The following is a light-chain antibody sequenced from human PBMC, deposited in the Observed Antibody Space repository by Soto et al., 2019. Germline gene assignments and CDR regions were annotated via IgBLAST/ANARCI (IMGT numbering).Light chain of an antibody. Sequence: DIVMTQSPDSLAVSLGDRATINCKSSQSLSYSSNRKNYLNWYQQKPGQPPKLLIYWASTRESGVPDRFSGSGSGTDFTLTISSLQAEDVAVYYCQQYYTTPLTFGQGTKVEIK. CDR1: QSLSYSSNRKNY. J-gene: IGKJ1*01. CDR3: QQYYTTPLT. V-gene: IGKV4-1*01. CDR2: WAS.